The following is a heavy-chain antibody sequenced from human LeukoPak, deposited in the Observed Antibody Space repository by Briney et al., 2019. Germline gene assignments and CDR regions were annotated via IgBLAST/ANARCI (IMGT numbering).Heavy chain of an antibody. J-gene: IGHJ5*02. V-gene: IGHV1-2*02. CDR2: INPNSGGT. D-gene: IGHD3-22*01. CDR3: ARADSSGYYYVLGVDWFDP. Sequence: ASVKVSCRASGNTFAGYYMHWVRQAPGQGLEWMGWINPNSGGTSYSQKFQGRVTMTRDTSISTAYMDLSKLRSDDTAVYYCARADSSGYYYVLGVDWFDPWGQGTLVTVSS. CDR1: GNTFAGYY.